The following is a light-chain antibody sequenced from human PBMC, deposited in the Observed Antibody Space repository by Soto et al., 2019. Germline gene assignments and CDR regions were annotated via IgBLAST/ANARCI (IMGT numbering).Light chain of an antibody. CDR1: SSDFGVYNP. CDR2: DVS. Sequence: QSALTQPASVSGSPGQSITISCTGTSSDFGVYNPVSWYQQHPGKAPKVMIYDVSKRPSGVSNRFSGSKSGNTASLTISGLQAEDEADYYCSSYTINVNYVFGTATKVTVL. J-gene: IGLJ1*01. V-gene: IGLV2-14*01. CDR3: SSYTINVNYV.